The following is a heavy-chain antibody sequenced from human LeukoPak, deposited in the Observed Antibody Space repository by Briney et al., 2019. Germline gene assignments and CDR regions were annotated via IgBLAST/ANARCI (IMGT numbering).Heavy chain of an antibody. V-gene: IGHV3-11*01. CDR2: ISSSGSTI. CDR3: ARGGRRYCSSTSCYAFDI. Sequence: GGSLRLSCAASGFTFSDYYMSWIRQAPGKGLEWVSYISSSGSTIYYADSVKGRFTTSRDNAKNSLYLQVNSLRAEDTAVYYCARGGRRYCSSTSCYAFDIWGQGTMVTVSS. D-gene: IGHD2-2*01. J-gene: IGHJ3*02. CDR1: GFTFSDYY.